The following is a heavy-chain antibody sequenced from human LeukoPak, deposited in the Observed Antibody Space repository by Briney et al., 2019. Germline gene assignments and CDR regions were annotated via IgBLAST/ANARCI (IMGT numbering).Heavy chain of an antibody. CDR1: GGSISSGSYY. J-gene: IGHJ3*02. V-gene: IGHV4-61*02. CDR3: ARAIAGSPDAFDI. CDR2: IYTSGST. D-gene: IGHD3-16*02. Sequence: SETLSLTCTVSGGSISSGSYYWSWIRQPAGKGLEWIGRIYTSGSTNYNPSLKSRVTISVDTSKNQFSLKLSSVTAADTAVYYCARAIAGSPDAFDIWGQGTMVTVSS.